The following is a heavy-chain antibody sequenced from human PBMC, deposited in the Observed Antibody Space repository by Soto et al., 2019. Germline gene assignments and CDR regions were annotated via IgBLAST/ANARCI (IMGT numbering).Heavy chain of an antibody. CDR1: GGTFSSYA. J-gene: IGHJ4*02. V-gene: IGHV1-69*13. CDR2: IIPIFGTA. Sequence: SVKVSCKASGGTFSSYAISWVRQAPGQGLEWMGGIIPIFGTANYAQKFQGRVTITADESTSTAYMELSSLRSEDTAVYYCASGITMVRGVIYWGQGTLVTVSS. D-gene: IGHD3-10*01. CDR3: ASGITMVRGVIY.